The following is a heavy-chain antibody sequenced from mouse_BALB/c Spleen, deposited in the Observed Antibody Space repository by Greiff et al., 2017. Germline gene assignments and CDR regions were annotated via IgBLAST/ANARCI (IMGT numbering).Heavy chain of an antibody. J-gene: IGHJ2*01. CDR1: GFTFSDYY. V-gene: IGHV5-4*02. CDR2: ISDGGSYT. D-gene: IGHD2-1*01. Sequence: EVKLQESGGGLVKPGGSLKLSCAASGFTFSDYYMYWVRQTPEKRLEWVATISDGGSYTYYPDSVKGRFTISRDNAKNNLYLQMSSLKSEDTAMYYCARAAYGNYYFDYWGQGTTLTVSS. CDR3: ARAAYGNYYFDY.